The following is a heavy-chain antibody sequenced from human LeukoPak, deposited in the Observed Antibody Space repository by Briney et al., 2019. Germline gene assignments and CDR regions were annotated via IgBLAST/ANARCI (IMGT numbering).Heavy chain of an antibody. J-gene: IGHJ4*02. D-gene: IGHD6-19*01. V-gene: IGHV5-10-1*01. CDR1: GYSFTNYW. CDR2: IDPGDSYT. Sequence: PGESLKISCKGSGYSFTNYWISWVRQMPGKGLEWMGRIDPGDSYTNYSPSFQGHVTISADKSISTVYLQWSSLKASDTAMYYCARHSAGIVVAGKWGQGTLVTVSS. CDR3: ARHSAGIVVAGK.